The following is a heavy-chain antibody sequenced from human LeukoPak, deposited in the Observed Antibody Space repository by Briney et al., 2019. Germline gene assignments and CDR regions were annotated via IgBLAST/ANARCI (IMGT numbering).Heavy chain of an antibody. CDR1: GFTFDDYA. CDR3: AKAHDILTGMEPYYFDY. Sequence: PGGSLRLSCAASGFTFDDYAMHWVRQAPGKGLEWVSGISWNSGSIGYADSVKGRFTISRDNAKNSLYLQMNSLRAEDTALYYCAKAHDILTGMEPYYFDYWGQGTLVTVSS. D-gene: IGHD3-9*01. J-gene: IGHJ4*02. CDR2: ISWNSGSI. V-gene: IGHV3-9*01.